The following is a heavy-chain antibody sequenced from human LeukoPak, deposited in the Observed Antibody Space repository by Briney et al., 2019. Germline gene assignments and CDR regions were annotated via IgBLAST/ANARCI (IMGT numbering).Heavy chain of an antibody. CDR1: GGSISSSSYY. CDR2: IYYSGST. V-gene: IGHV4-39*07. Sequence: SETLSLTCTVSGGSISSSSYYWGWIRQPPGKGLEWIGSIYYSGSTYYNPSLKSRVTISVDTSKNQFSLKLSSVTAADTAVYYCARMGPHTVAPPRYYYYYGMDVWGQGTTVTVSS. J-gene: IGHJ6*02. CDR3: ARMGPHTVAPPRYYYYYGMDV. D-gene: IGHD6-19*01.